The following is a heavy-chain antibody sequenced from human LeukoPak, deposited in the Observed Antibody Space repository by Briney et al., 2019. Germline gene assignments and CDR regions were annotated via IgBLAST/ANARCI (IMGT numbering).Heavy chain of an antibody. CDR1: GGSFSGYY. Sequence: SETLSLTCAVYGGSFSGYYWSWIRQPPGKGLEWIGEINHSGSTNYNPSLKSRVTISVDTSKNLFSLKLSSVTAADTAVYYCARRRELRFLEWLKDAFDIWGQGTMVTVSS. J-gene: IGHJ3*02. D-gene: IGHD3-3*01. CDR2: INHSGST. CDR3: ARRRELRFLEWLKDAFDI. V-gene: IGHV4-34*01.